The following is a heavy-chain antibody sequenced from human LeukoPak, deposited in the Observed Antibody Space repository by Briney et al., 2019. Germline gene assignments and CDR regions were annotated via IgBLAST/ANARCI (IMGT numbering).Heavy chain of an antibody. J-gene: IGHJ4*02. CDR1: GFTVSNNY. D-gene: IGHD6-13*01. Sequence: GGSLRLSCAASGFTVSNNYMSWVRQAPGKGLDWVSVIYSGDNTFYADSVKGRFTISRDNSKNTLYLQMNSLRVEDTAVYYCARDQGAAAGNWGQGTLVTVSS. CDR3: ARDQGAAAGN. V-gene: IGHV3-66*01. CDR2: IYSGDNT.